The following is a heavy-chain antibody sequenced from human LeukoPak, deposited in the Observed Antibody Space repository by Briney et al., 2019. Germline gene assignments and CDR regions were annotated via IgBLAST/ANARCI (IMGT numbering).Heavy chain of an antibody. CDR2: IYYSGSS. CDR1: GGAISSYY. Sequence: PSETLSLTCIVSGGAISSYYWNWIRQPPGKGLEWIGHIYYSGSSNYNPSLKSRVTISVDTSKNQFSLKLSSVTAADTAVYYCARHRSGWLQSSFDYWGQGTLVTVSS. D-gene: IGHD5-24*01. J-gene: IGHJ4*02. CDR3: ARHRSGWLQSSFDY. V-gene: IGHV4-59*08.